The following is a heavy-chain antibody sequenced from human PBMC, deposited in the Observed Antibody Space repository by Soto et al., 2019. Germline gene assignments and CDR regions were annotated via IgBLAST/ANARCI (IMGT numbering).Heavy chain of an antibody. CDR2: IYYSGGT. Sequence: KTSETLSLTCTVSGAALSSVGDFYTWVRQPPGKGLEWLGYIYYSGGTNYNPSLKSRVTISLDKSKSQFSLRLISVTAAHTAVYYCTREQSDDNYFDPWGQGTLVTASS. CDR1: GAALSSVGDF. J-gene: IGHJ5*02. V-gene: IGHV4-61*08. CDR3: TREQSDDNYFDP. D-gene: IGHD6-19*01.